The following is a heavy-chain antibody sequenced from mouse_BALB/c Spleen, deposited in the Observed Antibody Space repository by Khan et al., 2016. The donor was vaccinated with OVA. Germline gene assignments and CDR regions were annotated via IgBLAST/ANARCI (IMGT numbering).Heavy chain of an antibody. V-gene: IGHV5-6*01. CDR1: GFTFSSYS. Sequence: EVQLQESGGDLVKPGGSLKLSCAASGFTFSSYSMSWVRQTPDKRLEWVASISSGGDYTYYLDSVKGRFTISRDNAKNTLNLQIGDLKSEDTAMYYCADHLTGSFAYWGQGTLVTVSA. CDR3: ADHLTGSFAY. J-gene: IGHJ3*01. CDR2: ISSGGDYT. D-gene: IGHD4-1*01.